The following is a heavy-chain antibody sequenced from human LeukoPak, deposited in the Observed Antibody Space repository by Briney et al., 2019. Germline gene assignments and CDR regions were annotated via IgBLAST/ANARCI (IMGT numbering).Heavy chain of an antibody. CDR2: IIPIFGTA. CDR3: ARAGSLSVPAYNWFDP. CDR1: GGTLSSYA. D-gene: IGHD3-10*01. V-gene: IGHV1-69*05. J-gene: IGHJ5*02. Sequence: ASVKVSCKASGGTLSSYAISWVRQAPGQGLEWMGGIIPIFGTANYAQKFQGRVTITTDESTSTAYMELSSLRSEDTAVYYRARAGSLSVPAYNWFDPWGQGTLVTVSS.